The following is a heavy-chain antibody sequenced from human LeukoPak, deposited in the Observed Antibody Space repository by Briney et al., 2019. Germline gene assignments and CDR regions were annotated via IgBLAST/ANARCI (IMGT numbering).Heavy chain of an antibody. CDR1: GFTFSSYG. Sequence: PGGSLRLSCAASGFTFSSYGMDWVRQAPGKGLEWVAVIWYGGSNKYYADSVKGRFTISRDNSKNTLYLQMNSLRAEDTAVYYCAKDRLTGTTFDAFDIWGQGTMVTVSS. V-gene: IGHV3-33*06. J-gene: IGHJ3*02. CDR2: IWYGGSNK. CDR3: AKDRLTGTTFDAFDI. D-gene: IGHD1-7*01.